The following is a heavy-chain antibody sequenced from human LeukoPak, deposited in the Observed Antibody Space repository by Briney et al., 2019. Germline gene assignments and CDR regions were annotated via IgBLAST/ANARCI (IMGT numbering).Heavy chain of an antibody. V-gene: IGHV3-53*01. CDR1: GFTVSSNY. Sequence: GGALRLSCAASGFTVSSNYMSWVRQAPGKGLEWVSVIYSGGSTYYADSAKGRFTISRDNSKNTLYLQMNSLRAEDTAVYYCARAYGSSWPFDYWGQGTLVTVSS. CDR3: ARAYGSSWPFDY. CDR2: IYSGGST. J-gene: IGHJ4*02. D-gene: IGHD6-13*01.